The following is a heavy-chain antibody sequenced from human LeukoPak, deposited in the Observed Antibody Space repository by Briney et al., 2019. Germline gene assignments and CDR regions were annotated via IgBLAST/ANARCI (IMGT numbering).Heavy chain of an antibody. CDR2: IHYSGSS. CDR1: GGSIISGTYY. V-gene: IGHV4-61*01. J-gene: IGHJ4*02. CDR3: ARGAAATY. D-gene: IGHD6-13*01. Sequence: SETLSLTCTVSGGSIISGTYYWSWIRQPPGKGLEWIGYIHYSGSSNYNPSLKSRVTISLDTSKNQFSLKLSSVTAADTAVYYCARGAAATYWGQGTLVTVSS.